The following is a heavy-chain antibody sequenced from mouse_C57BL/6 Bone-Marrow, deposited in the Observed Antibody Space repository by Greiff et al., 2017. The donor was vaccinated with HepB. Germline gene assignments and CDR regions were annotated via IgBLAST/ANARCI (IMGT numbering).Heavy chain of an antibody. CDR2: ILPGSGST. CDR1: GYTFTGYW. CDR3: ARVGEAY. Sequence: QVQLQQSGAELMKPGASVKLSCTATGYTFTGYWIEWVKQRPGHGLEWIGEILPGSGSTNYTEKFKGKATFTADTSSNTAYMLLSSLTTENSAIYCCARVGEAYCVRGTLVTVSA. D-gene: IGHD1-1*02. V-gene: IGHV1-9*01. J-gene: IGHJ3*01.